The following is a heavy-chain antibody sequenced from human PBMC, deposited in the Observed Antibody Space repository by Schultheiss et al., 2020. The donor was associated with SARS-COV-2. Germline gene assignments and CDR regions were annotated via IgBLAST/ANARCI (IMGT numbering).Heavy chain of an antibody. CDR2: IRSKAYGGTT. Sequence: GESLKISCTASGFTFGDYAMSWFRQAPGKGLEWVGFIRSKAYGGTTEYAASVKGRFTISRDDSKSIAYLQMNSLKTEDTAVYYCTTEWYNWNDDFDYWGQGTLVTVSS. D-gene: IGHD1-1*01. V-gene: IGHV3-49*03. J-gene: IGHJ4*02. CDR3: TTEWYNWNDDFDY. CDR1: GFTFGDYA.